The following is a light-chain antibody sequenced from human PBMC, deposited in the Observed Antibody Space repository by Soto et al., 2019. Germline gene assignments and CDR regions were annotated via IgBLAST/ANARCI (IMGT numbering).Light chain of an antibody. J-gene: IGKJ1*01. Sequence: DIQMTQSPSTLSASVGDRVTITCRASENINSLLAWYQQHPGKAPKLLIYKASSLQSGVPSRIIGRGSGTEFSLTITSLQTDDFATYHCQQFKSYPWTFGQGTKVEVK. CDR3: QQFKSYPWT. V-gene: IGKV1-5*03. CDR2: KAS. CDR1: ENINSL.